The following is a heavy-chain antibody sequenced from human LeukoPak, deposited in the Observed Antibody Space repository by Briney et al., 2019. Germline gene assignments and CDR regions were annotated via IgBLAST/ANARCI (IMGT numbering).Heavy chain of an antibody. Sequence: PSETLSLTCTVSGGSISSGSYYWSWLRQPAGKGLEWIGRIYTSGSTNYNPSLKSRVTISVDTSKNQFSLKLSSVTAADTAVYYCARARTYSSLLEWFDYWGQGTLVTVSS. J-gene: IGHJ4*02. D-gene: IGHD3-3*01. V-gene: IGHV4-61*02. CDR1: GGSISSGSYY. CDR3: ARARTYSSLLEWFDY. CDR2: IYTSGST.